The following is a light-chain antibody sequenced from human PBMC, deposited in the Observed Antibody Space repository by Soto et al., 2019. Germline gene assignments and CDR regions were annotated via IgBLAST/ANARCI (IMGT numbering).Light chain of an antibody. J-gene: IGKJ5*01. CDR2: DTS. V-gene: IGKV3-20*01. Sequence: VVLTQSPGTLSLSPGERATLSCRASQTLSNSFIAWYQQKPGQAPRLLIYDTSSRATGVPDRYSASGSGTDFTLTISRLEPEDFAVFFCQQYGTSEIIFGQRTRLEIK. CDR3: QQYGTSEII. CDR1: QTLSNSF.